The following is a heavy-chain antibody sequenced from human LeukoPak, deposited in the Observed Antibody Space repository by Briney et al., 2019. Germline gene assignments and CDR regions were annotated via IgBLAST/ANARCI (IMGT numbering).Heavy chain of an antibody. CDR3: ARLGSVGYYNYQYMDI. J-gene: IGHJ6*03. Sequence: SETLSLTCNVSGGSFTNYYWSWIRQPPGKGLEWIGEINDIGNTNYDPSLRSRVTISVDTSKNQFSLSLTSATAADTAVYFCARLGSVGYYNYQYMDIWGNGTTVTVSS. V-gene: IGHV4-34*01. CDR2: INDIGNT. D-gene: IGHD3-10*01. CDR1: GGSFTNYY.